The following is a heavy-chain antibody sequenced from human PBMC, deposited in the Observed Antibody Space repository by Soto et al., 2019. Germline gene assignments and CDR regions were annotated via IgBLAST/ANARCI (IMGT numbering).Heavy chain of an antibody. Sequence: PSETLSLTCTVSGGSISSGGYYWSWIRQHPGKGLEWIGYIYYSGSTYYNPSLKSRVTISVDTSKNQFSLKLSSVTAADTAVYYCAREGVSCSSTSCYEPWFDPWGQGTLVTVS. D-gene: IGHD2-2*01. V-gene: IGHV4-31*03. CDR2: IYYSGST. CDR3: AREGVSCSSTSCYEPWFDP. J-gene: IGHJ5*02. CDR1: GGSISSGGYY.